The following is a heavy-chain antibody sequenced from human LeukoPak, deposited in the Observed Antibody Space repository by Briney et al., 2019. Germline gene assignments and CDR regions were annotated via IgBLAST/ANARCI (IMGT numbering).Heavy chain of an antibody. J-gene: IGHJ4*02. D-gene: IGHD2-2*01. V-gene: IGHV1-8*01. CDR2: MNPNSGNT. CDR1: GYTFTSYD. CDR3: ARGRVVPAAMHVGDY. Sequence: ASVKVYCKASGYTFTSYDINWVRQATGQGLEWMGWMNPNSGNTGYAQKFQGRVTMTRNTSISTAYMELSSLRSEDTAVYYCARGRVVPAAMHVGDYWGQGTLVTVSS.